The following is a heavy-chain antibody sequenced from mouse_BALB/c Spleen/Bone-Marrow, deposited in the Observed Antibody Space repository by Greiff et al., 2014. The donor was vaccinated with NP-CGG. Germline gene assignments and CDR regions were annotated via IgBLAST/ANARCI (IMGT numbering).Heavy chain of an antibody. J-gene: IGHJ2*01. CDR2: ISSGSSPI. V-gene: IGHV5-17*02. CDR1: GFTFSSFG. D-gene: IGHD4-1*01. Sequence: VQLQQSGGGLVQPGGSRKLSCAASGFTFSSFGMHWVRQAPEKGLEWVAYISSGSSPIFYADTVKGRFTISRDNPKNTLFLQMTSLRSEDTAMYYCTRGGNWEDFDYWGRGTTLTVSS. CDR3: TRGGNWEDFDY.